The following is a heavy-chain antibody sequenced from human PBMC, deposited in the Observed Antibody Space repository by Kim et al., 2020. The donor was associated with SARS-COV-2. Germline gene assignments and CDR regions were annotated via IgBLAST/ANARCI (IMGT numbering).Heavy chain of an antibody. CDR2: MNPNSGST. D-gene: IGHD3-10*01. J-gene: IGHJ5*02. CDR1: GYTFTSYD. CDR3: ARFRGVGGSGSAWFDP. Sequence: ASVKVSCKASGYTFTSYDINWVRQATGQGLEWMGWMNPNSGSTGYAQRFQGRVTMTRNTSVSTAYMELNSLRSEDTAVYYCARFRGVGGSGSAWFDPWGQGTQVTVSS. V-gene: IGHV1-8*01.